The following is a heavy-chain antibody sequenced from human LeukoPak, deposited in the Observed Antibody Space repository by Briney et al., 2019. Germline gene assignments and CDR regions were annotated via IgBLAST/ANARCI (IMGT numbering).Heavy chain of an antibody. CDR3: AGDLISGSGSLGY. D-gene: IGHD3-10*01. CDR1: GFTFSSYW. Sequence: GGSLRLSCAASGFTFSSYWMHWVRQAPGKGLVWVARININGSPTQYADSVKGRFTISRDNAKTTLYLQMNSLRDEDTAVYYCAGDLISGSGSLGYWGRGTLVTVSS. V-gene: IGHV3-74*01. J-gene: IGHJ4*02. CDR2: ININGSPT.